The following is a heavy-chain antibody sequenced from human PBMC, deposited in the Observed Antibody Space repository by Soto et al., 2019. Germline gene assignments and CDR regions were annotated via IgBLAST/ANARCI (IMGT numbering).Heavy chain of an antibody. CDR3: ARDRFGYSYDFFDY. D-gene: IGHD5-18*01. CDR1: GASIRRYY. V-gene: IGHV4-59*01. Sequence: SKTLSLTRTVSGASIRRYYCMWIREPPGKGLEWIEYIYYSGSTNYNPSLKSRFTISVDTSKNQFSLKLSSVTAADTAVYYCARDRFGYSYDFFDYSGQGTLVTV. J-gene: IGHJ4*02. CDR2: IYYSGST.